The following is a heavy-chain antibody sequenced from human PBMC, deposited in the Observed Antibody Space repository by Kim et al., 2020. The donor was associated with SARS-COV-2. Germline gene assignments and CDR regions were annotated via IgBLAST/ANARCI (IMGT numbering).Heavy chain of an antibody. CDR3: AKLKTTSCYSAMYV. V-gene: IGHV3-23*01. CDR1: GFTFSTYA. D-gene: IGHD2-2*02. Sequence: GGSLRLSCAASGFTFSTYAMSWVRQAPGKGLEWVSCMSANGGTTYYADYVKGRVYISGDETQNTLYLQVNSLRAEDTAVYYCAKLKTTSCYSAMYVWGQG. J-gene: IGHJ6*02. CDR2: MSANGGTT.